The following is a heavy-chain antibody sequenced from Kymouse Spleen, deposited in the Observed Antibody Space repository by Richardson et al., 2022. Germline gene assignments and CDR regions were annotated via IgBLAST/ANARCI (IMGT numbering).Heavy chain of an antibody. D-gene: IGHD3-9*01. V-gene: IGHV1-18*01. CDR2: ISAYNGNT. Sequence: QVQLVQSGAEVKKPGASVKVSCKASGYTFTSYGISWVRQAPGQGLEWMGWISAYNGNTNYAQKLQGRVTMTTDTSTSTAYMELRSLRSDDTAVYYCARKYPRITIF*LVMTGSTPGAREPWSPSPQ. CDR3: ARKYPRITIF*LVMTGSTP. J-gene: IGHJ5*02. CDR1: GYTFTSYG.